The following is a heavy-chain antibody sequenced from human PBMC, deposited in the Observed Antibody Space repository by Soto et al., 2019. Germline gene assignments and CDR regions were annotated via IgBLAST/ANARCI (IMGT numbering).Heavy chain of an antibody. D-gene: IGHD1-26*01. CDR3: ATHEVGGIDGDTFDP. Sequence: SGTLALTCTVSGGSIRSSGYYWGWIRQPPGEGREWIGNINSGGSAYYYPSLRSRVTISVDTSKNRFSLRLSSVTAADTAVYYCATHEVGGIDGDTFDPWGQGTLVTVSS. CDR1: GGSIRSSGYY. CDR2: INSGGSA. V-gene: IGHV4-39*01. J-gene: IGHJ5*02.